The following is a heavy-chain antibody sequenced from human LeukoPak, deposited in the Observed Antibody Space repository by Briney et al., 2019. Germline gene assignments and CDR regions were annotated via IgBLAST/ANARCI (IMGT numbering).Heavy chain of an antibody. CDR1: EFTFSSYG. CDR3: ARDRTKYCRGGTCYSSYSFDY. CDR2: IRSDGSNE. V-gene: IGHV3-30*02. J-gene: IGHJ4*02. Sequence: PGGSLRLSCAVSEFTFSSYGMHWVRQAPGKGLEWVAFIRSDGSNEYYAGSVKGRFTISRDNFKSTLSLQMNSLRPEDTALYYCARDRTKYCRGGTCYSSYSFDYWGQGTLVTVSS. D-gene: IGHD2-15*01.